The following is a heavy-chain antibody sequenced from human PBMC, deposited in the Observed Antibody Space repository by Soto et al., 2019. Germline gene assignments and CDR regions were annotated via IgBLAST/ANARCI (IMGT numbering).Heavy chain of an antibody. CDR2: IYYTGAT. CDR1: GVSISGSNYY. D-gene: IGHD1-7*01. V-gene: IGHV4-30-4*01. CDR3: ATVPHASGTNWIDS. Sequence: PSEALSLTCTVSGVSISGSNYYWGWIRQPPGKGLEWLGYIYYTGATHYNPSVKSRVTISLDTSKDHFSLNLSSVTAADTAISYCATVPHASGTNWIDSWGQGTLVTVSS. J-gene: IGHJ5*01.